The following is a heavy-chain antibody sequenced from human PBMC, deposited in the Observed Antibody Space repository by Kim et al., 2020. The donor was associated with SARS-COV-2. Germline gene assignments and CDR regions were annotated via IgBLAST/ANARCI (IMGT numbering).Heavy chain of an antibody. Sequence: ASVKVSCKASGYSFTVFYIHWARQAPGQGLEWMGRINPYTGGANYARKFQGRVTVTSDTSLSTAYMDLSGLTSDDRAVYFCARDDTLGDPVYWGQGTVVAVSS. V-gene: IGHV1-2*06. CDR3: ARDDTLGDPVY. J-gene: IGHJ4*02. D-gene: IGHD2-2*02. CDR1: GYSFTVFY. CDR2: INPYTGGA.